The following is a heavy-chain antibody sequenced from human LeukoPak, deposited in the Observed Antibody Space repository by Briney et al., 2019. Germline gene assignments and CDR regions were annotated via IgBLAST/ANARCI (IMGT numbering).Heavy chain of an antibody. Sequence: SETLCLTCAVSGGSISSDYLSWIGQPAGKGLRWIGGIYTSGSPNYNPSLKSRVTMSVDTSKNPFSLKLSFVPAADTAVYYCARSAYQLDSYNWFDPWGQGTLVTVSS. J-gene: IGHJ5*02. D-gene: IGHD2-2*01. CDR2: IYTSGSP. CDR3: ARSAYQLDSYNWFDP. CDR1: GGSISSDY. V-gene: IGHV4-4*07.